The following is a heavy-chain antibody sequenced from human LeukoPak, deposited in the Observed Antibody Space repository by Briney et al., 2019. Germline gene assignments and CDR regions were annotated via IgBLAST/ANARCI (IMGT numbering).Heavy chain of an antibody. Sequence: GGSLRLSCAASGFTVSSNYMSWVRQAPGKGLEWVSVIYSGGSTYYADSVKGRFTISRDNSKNTLYLQMNSLRAEDTAVYYCAKDFTDYYDSSGYSDYFDYWGQGTLVTVSS. CDR1: GFTVSSNY. D-gene: IGHD3-22*01. J-gene: IGHJ4*02. V-gene: IGHV3-53*05. CDR2: IYSGGST. CDR3: AKDFTDYYDSSGYSDYFDY.